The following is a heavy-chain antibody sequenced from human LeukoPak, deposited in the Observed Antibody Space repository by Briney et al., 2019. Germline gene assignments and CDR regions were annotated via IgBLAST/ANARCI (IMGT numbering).Heavy chain of an antibody. CDR2: IYSGGST. D-gene: IGHD3-22*01. V-gene: IGHV3-53*01. J-gene: IGHJ4*02. CDR1: GFTFSSYA. CDR3: ARGTSSGYFQLYFDY. Sequence: GGSQRLSCAASGFTFSSYAMSWVRQAPGKGLEWVSVIYSGGSTYYSDSVKGRFTISRDNSKNTLYLQMNSLRAEDTAVYYCARGTSSGYFQLYFDYWGQGTLVTVSS.